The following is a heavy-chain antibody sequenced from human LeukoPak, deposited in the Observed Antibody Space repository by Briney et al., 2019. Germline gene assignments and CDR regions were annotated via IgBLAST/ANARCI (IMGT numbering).Heavy chain of an antibody. V-gene: IGHV3-48*01. CDR2: ISGSSSTI. Sequence: GRSLRLSCAASGFTFSSYAMHWVRQAPGKGLEWVSYISGSSSTIYYADSVKGRFTLSRDNAKNSLYLQMNSLRAEDTAVYYCARDYYDSSGYSVDYWGQGTLVTVSS. J-gene: IGHJ4*02. CDR3: ARDYYDSSGYSVDY. D-gene: IGHD3-22*01. CDR1: GFTFSSYA.